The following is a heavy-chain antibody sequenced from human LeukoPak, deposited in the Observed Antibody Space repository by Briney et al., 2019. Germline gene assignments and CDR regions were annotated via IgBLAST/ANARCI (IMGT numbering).Heavy chain of an antibody. V-gene: IGHV3-9*03. J-gene: IGHJ4*02. CDR3: AKAGGYGQLDY. Sequence: RSLRLSCAASGFTLDDYAMQWVWQAPGKGLEWGSGISWNSGRIVYADSVKGRVTISRDNSKTSLYLQMNSLRAEDMALYYCAKAGGYGQLDYWGQGTLVTVSS. CDR1: GFTLDDYA. CDR2: ISWNSGRI. D-gene: IGHD5-18*01.